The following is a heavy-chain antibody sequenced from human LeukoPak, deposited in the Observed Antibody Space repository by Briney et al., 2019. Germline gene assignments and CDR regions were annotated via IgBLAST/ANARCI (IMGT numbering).Heavy chain of an antibody. J-gene: IGHJ4*02. Sequence: GGSLRLSCAASGFTFTNYVMTWVRQAPGKGLEWLSGISASGADTYYADSVKGRFTISRDNLKNTVSLRLNSLRAEDSAIYYCASRKEYSTSSVFYWGQGTLVTVSS. CDR3: ASRKEYSTSSVFY. CDR1: GFTFTNYV. V-gene: IGHV3-23*01. D-gene: IGHD6-6*01. CDR2: ISASGADT.